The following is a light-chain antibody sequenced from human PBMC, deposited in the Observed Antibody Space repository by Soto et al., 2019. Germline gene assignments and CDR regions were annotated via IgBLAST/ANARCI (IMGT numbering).Light chain of an antibody. CDR2: GAS. CDR3: QQYNNGWT. Sequence: EIVMTQSPATLSVSPGERATLSFRASQNVSSNLAWYQQKPGQAPRLLIYGASTRATGIPARFSGSGSGTEFTLTISSLQSEDFAVYYCQQYNNGWTFGQGTKVEIK. V-gene: IGKV3-15*01. CDR1: QNVSSN. J-gene: IGKJ1*01.